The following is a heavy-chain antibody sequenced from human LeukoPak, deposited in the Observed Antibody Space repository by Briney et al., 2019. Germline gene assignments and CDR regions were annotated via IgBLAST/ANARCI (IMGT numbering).Heavy chain of an antibody. J-gene: IGHJ4*02. Sequence: AGGSLRLSCAASGFTFSSYSMNWVRQAPGKGLEWVSSISSSSSYMYYADSVKGRFTISRDNAMNSLYMQVNSLRAEDTAVYYCARGGYSSSWYHDSWGQGTLVTVSS. CDR3: ARGGYSSSWYHDS. D-gene: IGHD6-13*01. CDR2: ISSSSSYM. V-gene: IGHV3-21*01. CDR1: GFTFSSYS.